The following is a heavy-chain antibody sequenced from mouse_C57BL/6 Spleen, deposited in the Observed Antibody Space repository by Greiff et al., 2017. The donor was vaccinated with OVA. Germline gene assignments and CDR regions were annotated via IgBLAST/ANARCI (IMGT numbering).Heavy chain of an antibody. D-gene: IGHD1-1*01. CDR1: GFTFSSYT. J-gene: IGHJ1*03. V-gene: IGHV5-9*01. Sequence: EVQLVESGGGLVKPGGSLKLSCAASGFTFSSYTMSWVRPTPEKRLEWVATISGGGGNTYYPDSVKGRFTISRDNAKNTLYLQMSSLRSEDTALYYCARHDYYGSDWYFDVWGTGTTVTVSS. CDR2: ISGGGGNT. CDR3: ARHDYYGSDWYFDV.